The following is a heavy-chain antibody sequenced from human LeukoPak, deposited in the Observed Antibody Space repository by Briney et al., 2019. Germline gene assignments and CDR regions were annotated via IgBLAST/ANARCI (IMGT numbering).Heavy chain of an antibody. D-gene: IGHD6-13*01. CDR1: GGSFSGYY. CDR3: ASLNSSSWYDYYYYGMDV. V-gene: IGHV4-34*01. Sequence: PSETLSLTCAVYGGSFSGYYWSWIRQPPGKGLEWIGEINHSGSTNYNPSLKSRVTISVDTSKNQFSLKLSSVTAADTAVYYWASLNSSSWYDYYYYGMDVWAKGPRSPSP. J-gene: IGHJ6*02. CDR2: INHSGST.